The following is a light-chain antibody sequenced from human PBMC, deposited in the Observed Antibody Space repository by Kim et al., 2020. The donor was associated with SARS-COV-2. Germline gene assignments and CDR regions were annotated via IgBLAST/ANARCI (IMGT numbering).Light chain of an antibody. Sequence: QSVLTQPPSASGTPGQRVTISCSGSSSNIGSNTVNWYQQLPGTAPKLFIYSNNQRPSGVPDRFSGSKSGTSASLAISGLQSEDEADYYCAAWDDSLNGLVFGTGTKVTVL. V-gene: IGLV1-44*01. J-gene: IGLJ1*01. CDR3: AAWDDSLNGLV. CDR1: SSNIGSNT. CDR2: SNN.